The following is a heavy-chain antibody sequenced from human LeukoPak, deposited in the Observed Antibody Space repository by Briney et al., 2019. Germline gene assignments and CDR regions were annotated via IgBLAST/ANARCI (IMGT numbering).Heavy chain of an antibody. J-gene: IGHJ4*02. CDR1: GFTFSSYG. CDR2: ISYDGSNK. Sequence: PGRSLRLSCAASGFTFSSYGMHWVRQAPGKGLEWVAVISYDGSNKYYADSVKGRFTISRDNSKNTLYLHMNSLRAEDTAVYYCAKVPDGYSYGLDYWGQGTLVTVSS. D-gene: IGHD5-18*01. V-gene: IGHV3-30*18. CDR3: AKVPDGYSYGLDY.